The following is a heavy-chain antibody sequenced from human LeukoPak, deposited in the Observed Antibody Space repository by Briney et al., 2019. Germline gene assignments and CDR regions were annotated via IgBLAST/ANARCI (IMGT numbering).Heavy chain of an antibody. CDR3: AKAAMYYYDSSGYFDY. CDR1: GFTFSSYG. CDR2: IRYDGSNK. V-gene: IGHV3-30*02. J-gene: IGHJ4*02. Sequence: PGGSLRLSCAASGFTFSSYGMHWVRQAPGKGLEWVAFIRYDGSNKYYADSVKGRFTISRDNSKNTLYLQMNSLRAEDTAVYYCAKAAMYYYDSSGYFDYWGQGTLVTVSS. D-gene: IGHD3-22*01.